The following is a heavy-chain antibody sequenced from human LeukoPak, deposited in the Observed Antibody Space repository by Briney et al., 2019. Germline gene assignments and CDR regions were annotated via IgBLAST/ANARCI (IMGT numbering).Heavy chain of an antibody. J-gene: IGHJ4*02. CDR1: GGSISSYY. D-gene: IGHD5-12*01. Sequence: SETLSLTCTVSGGSISSYYWSWIRRPPGKGLEWIGYIYYSGSTNYNPSLKSRVTISVDTSKNQFSLKLSSVTAADTAMYYCARVSGYDWESFYDYWGQGSLVTVSS. CDR3: ARVSGYDWESFYDY. V-gene: IGHV4-59*01. CDR2: IYYSGST.